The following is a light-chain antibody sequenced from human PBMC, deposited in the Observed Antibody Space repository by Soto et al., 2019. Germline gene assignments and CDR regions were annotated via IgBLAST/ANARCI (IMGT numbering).Light chain of an antibody. CDR2: EVS. V-gene: IGLV2-8*01. J-gene: IGLJ1*01. CDR3: SSFADSNSYV. CDR1: SSDIGGYTY. Sequence: QSVLTQPPSAYGSPGQSVTISCSGSSSDIGGYTYVSWYQHHPGKAPKLMIYEVSKRPSGVPDRFSGSKSGNTASLTVSGLQAEDEADYYCSSFADSNSYVFGTGTKVTVL.